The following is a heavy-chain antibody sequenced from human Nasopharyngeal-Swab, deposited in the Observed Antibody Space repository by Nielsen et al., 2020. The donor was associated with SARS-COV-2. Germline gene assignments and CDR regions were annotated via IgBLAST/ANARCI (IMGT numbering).Heavy chain of an antibody. CDR2: VTGSGYGT. CDR1: GFTFSSYA. J-gene: IGHJ3*02. Sequence: GESLKISCAASGFTFSSYAMTWVRQAPGKGLEWVSVVTGSGYGTDYADSVKGRFTISRDNAKNTLYLQMNSLRAEDTAVYYCARKDVFAYGVGAFDIWGQGTMVTVSS. CDR3: ARKDVFAYGVGAFDI. V-gene: IGHV3-23*01. D-gene: IGHD3-10*01.